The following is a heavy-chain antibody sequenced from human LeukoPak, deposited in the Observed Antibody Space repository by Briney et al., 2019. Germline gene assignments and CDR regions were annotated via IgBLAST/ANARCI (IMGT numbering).Heavy chain of an antibody. CDR3: ARGQTYYDLWSGHEARY. J-gene: IGHJ4*02. V-gene: IGHV1-2*02. Sequence: ASVKVSCKASGYTFTGYYMHWVRQAPGQGLEWMGWINPNSGGTNYAQKFQGRVTMTRDTSISTAYMELSRLRSDDTAVYYCARGQTYYDLWSGHEARYWGQGTLVTVSS. CDR1: GYTFTGYY. D-gene: IGHD3-3*01. CDR2: INPNSGGT.